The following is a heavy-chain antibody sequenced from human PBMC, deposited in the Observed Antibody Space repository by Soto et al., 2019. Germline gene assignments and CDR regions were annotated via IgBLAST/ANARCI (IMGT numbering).Heavy chain of an antibody. CDR3: ARRRAPNWFDP. J-gene: IGHJ5*02. V-gene: IGHV3-7*01. CDR1: GFTFGNYW. Sequence: EVQLVESGGGLVQPGGSLRLSCAASGFTFGNYWMSWVRQAPGKGLEWVANIKQDGREKYYVDSVKGRFTISRDNAKNSLYLQMSSLRAEDTAVYYCARRRAPNWFDPWGQGTLVTVSS. CDR2: IKQDGREK.